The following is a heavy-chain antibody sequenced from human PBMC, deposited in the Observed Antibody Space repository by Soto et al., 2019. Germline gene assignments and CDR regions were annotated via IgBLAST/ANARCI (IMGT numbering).Heavy chain of an antibody. CDR3: ARDDVLCDGGRCYVVPLDV. CDR2: ICNSSSTI. V-gene: IGHV3-48*01. D-gene: IGHD2-15*01. Sequence: GGSLRLSCAASGFTFSSYSMHWVRQAPGKGLEWVSYICNSSSTIYYADSVKGRFTISRDNSKNSLYLQMNSLRAEDTAVYYCARDDVLCDGGRCYVVPLDVWGKGTTVTGSS. J-gene: IGHJ6*04. CDR1: GFTFSSYS.